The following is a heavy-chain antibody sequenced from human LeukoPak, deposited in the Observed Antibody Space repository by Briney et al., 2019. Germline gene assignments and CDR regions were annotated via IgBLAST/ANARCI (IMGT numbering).Heavy chain of an antibody. V-gene: IGHV1-8*01. CDR1: GYTFTSYD. CDR2: MNPNSGNT. D-gene: IGHD3-10*01. CDR3: GKDPPGSRITMAAFDY. J-gene: IGHJ4*02. Sequence: ASVKVSCKASGYTFTSYDINWVRQATGQGLEWMGWMNPNSGNTGYAQKFQGRVTMTRNTSISTAYMELSSLRAEDTAVYYCGKDPPGSRITMAAFDYSGQGTLVTVSS.